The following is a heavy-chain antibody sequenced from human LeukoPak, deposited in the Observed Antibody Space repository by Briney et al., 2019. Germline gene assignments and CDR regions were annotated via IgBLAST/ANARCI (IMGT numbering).Heavy chain of an antibody. CDR1: GFTFDDYA. CDR2: ISWNSGSI. CDR3: PKGSYSSGSDY. V-gene: IGHV3-9*01. J-gene: IGHJ4*02. D-gene: IGHD6-19*01. Sequence: SGRSLRLSCAASGFTFDDYAMHWVRQAPGKGLEWVSGISWNSGSIGYADSVKGRFTISRDNAKNSLYLQMNSLRAEDTALYYCPKGSYSSGSDYWGQGALVTVSS.